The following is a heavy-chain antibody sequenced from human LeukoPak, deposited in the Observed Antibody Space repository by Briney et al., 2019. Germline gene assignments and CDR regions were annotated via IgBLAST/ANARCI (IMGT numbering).Heavy chain of an antibody. CDR3: ARLYSLGPGGFDY. CDR1: GGSISSSGYY. V-gene: IGHV4-39*01. D-gene: IGHD3-10*01. J-gene: IGHJ4*02. CDR2: IYYSGST. Sequence: TSETLSLTCTVSGGSISSSGYYWGWIRQPPGKGLEWIGSIYYSGSTYYNPSLKNRVTISVDTSKNQFSLSLSSVTAADTAVYYCARLYSLGPGGFDYWGQGTLVTVSS.